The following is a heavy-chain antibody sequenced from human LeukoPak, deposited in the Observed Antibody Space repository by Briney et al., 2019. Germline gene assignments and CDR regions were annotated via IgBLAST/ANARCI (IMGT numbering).Heavy chain of an antibody. D-gene: IGHD3-3*01. V-gene: IGHV4-39*01. CDR3: ARQYDFWSGYYNYYYYGMDV. Sequence: SETLSLTCTVSGGSISSSSYYWGWIRQPPGKGLEWIGSIYYSGSTYYNPSLKSRVTISVDTSKNQFSLKLSSVTAADTAVYYCARQYDFWSGYYNYYYYGMDVRGQGTTVTVSS. CDR2: IYYSGST. J-gene: IGHJ6*02. CDR1: GGSISSSSYY.